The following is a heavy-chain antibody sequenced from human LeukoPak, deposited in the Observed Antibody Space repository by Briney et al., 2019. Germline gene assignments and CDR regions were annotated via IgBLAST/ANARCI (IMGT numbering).Heavy chain of an antibody. V-gene: IGHV5-51*01. CDR2: IHPEDSFA. J-gene: IGHJ6*03. CDR3: ARQNHYYYYMDV. CDR1: GYVFIRHW. Sequence: HGESLKISCKTSGYVFIRHWIGWVRQVPGKGLEWMGVIHPEDSFARYNPAFGGQVTLSVDESASIAYLQLSSLRSSDTAIYYCARQNHYYYYMDVWGRGTTVLVSS.